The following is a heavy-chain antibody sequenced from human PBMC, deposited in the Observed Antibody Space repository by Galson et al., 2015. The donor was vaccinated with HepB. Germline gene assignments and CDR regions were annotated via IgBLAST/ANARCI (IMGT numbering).Heavy chain of an antibody. Sequence: SLRLSCAASGFTFSTYGMHWVRQAPGKGLEWVAFIWNDGSNKYYADSVKGRVTIYRDNSKNTLYLQMNSLRAEDTAVYYCARTPEGGQDGPLDYWGQGTLVSVSS. CDR2: IWNDGSNK. J-gene: IGHJ4*02. D-gene: IGHD2-15*01. V-gene: IGHV3-33*01. CDR1: GFTFSTYG. CDR3: ARTPEGGQDGPLDY.